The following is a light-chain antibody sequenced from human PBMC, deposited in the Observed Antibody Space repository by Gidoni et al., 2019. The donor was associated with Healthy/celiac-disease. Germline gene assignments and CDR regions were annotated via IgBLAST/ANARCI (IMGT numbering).Light chain of an antibody. V-gene: IGKV1-27*01. CDR3: QKYNSAPFI. J-gene: IGKJ3*01. Sequence: DIQMTQSPSSMSASVVDRVTITCLSNQVISNYFAWYQPKPGKVPKLLIYAASNLQAGFPSRFSGSGSGTDFNITISCLKSEDVATYYCQKYNSAPFIFGPGTKVDIK. CDR1: QVISNY. CDR2: AAS.